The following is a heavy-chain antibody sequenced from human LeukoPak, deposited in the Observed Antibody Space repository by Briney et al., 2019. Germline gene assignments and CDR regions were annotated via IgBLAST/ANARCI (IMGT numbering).Heavy chain of an antibody. D-gene: IGHD6-6*01. CDR2: ISSSSSYI. Sequence: GGSLRLSCAASGFTFSSYSMNWIRQAPGKGLEWVSSISSSSSYIYYADSVKGRFTSSRDNAKNSLYLQMNSLRAEDTAVYYCAREIAARPDYWGQGTLVTVSS. J-gene: IGHJ4*02. CDR1: GFTFSSYS. CDR3: AREIAARPDY. V-gene: IGHV3-21*01.